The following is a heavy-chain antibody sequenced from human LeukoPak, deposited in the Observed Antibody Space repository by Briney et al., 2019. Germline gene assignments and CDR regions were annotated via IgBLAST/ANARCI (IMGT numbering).Heavy chain of an antibody. V-gene: IGHV3-21*04. D-gene: IGHD1-1*01. CDR2: ISSSSSFI. J-gene: IGHJ4*02. CDR3: AKRYNSEYLAPVQN. CDR1: GFTFSRYS. Sequence: GGSLRLSCAVSGFTFSRYSMNWVRQAPEKGLEWVSSISSSSSFISYAGSVKGRFTISRDNSKNTLCLQMNSLRAEDTAVYYCAKRYNSEYLAPVQNWGQGTLVTVSS.